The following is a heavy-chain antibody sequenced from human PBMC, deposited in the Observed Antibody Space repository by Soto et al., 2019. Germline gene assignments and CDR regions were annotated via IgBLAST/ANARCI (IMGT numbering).Heavy chain of an antibody. CDR3: SKGVNIAAAGALDY. CDR2: ISYDGSNK. CDR1: GFTFSSYG. D-gene: IGHD6-13*01. J-gene: IGHJ4*02. V-gene: IGHV3-30*18. Sequence: QVQLVESGGGVVQPGRSLRLSCAASGFTFSSYGMHWVRQAPGKGLEWVAVISYDGSNKYYADSVKGRFTISRDNSKNTKYLQMNSLSAEDTAVDYCSKGVNIAAAGALDYWGQGTLVTVSS.